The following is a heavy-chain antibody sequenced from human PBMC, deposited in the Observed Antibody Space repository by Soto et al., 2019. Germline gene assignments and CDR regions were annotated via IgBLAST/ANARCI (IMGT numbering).Heavy chain of an antibody. Sequence: SETLSLTCTVSGVSISSGDYYWSWIRQPPGKGLEWIGYIYYSGSTYYNPSLKSRVTISVDTSKNQFSLKLSSVTAADTAVYDCARDALRGDYDTLETRGAFDIWGQGTMVT. CDR1: GVSISSGDYY. CDR2: IYYSGST. J-gene: IGHJ3*02. CDR3: ARDALRGDYDTLETRGAFDI. V-gene: IGHV4-30-4*01. D-gene: IGHD4-17*01.